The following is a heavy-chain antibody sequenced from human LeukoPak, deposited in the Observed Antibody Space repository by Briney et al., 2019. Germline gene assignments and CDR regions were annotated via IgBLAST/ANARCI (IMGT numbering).Heavy chain of an antibody. CDR1: GGSFSGYY. Sequence: SETLSLTCAVYGGSFSGYYWSWIRQPPGKGLEWIGEINHSGSTNYNPSLKSRVTISVDSSKNQFSLKLSSVTAADTAVYYCARAPRHYYDFWSGYRDAFDIWGQGTMVTVSS. CDR2: INHSGST. D-gene: IGHD3-3*01. CDR3: ARAPRHYYDFWSGYRDAFDI. V-gene: IGHV4-34*01. J-gene: IGHJ3*02.